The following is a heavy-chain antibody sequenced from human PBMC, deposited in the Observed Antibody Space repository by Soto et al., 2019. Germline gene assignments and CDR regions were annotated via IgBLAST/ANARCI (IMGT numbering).Heavy chain of an antibody. Sequence: QITLKESGPTLVKPTQTLTLTCTFSGFSLSTSGVGVGWIRQPPGKALEWLALIYWDDDKRYSPSLKSRLTITKDTSKNQVVLTMTNMDPVDTATYYCAHNRYCSGGSCYSDGYYYYYDMDVWGKGTTVTVSS. CDR2: IYWDDDK. J-gene: IGHJ6*03. D-gene: IGHD2-15*01. V-gene: IGHV2-5*02. CDR1: GFSLSTSGVG. CDR3: AHNRYCSGGSCYSDGYYYYYDMDV.